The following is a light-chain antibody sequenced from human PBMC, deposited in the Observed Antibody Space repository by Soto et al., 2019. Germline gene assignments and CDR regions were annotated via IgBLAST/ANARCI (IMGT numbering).Light chain of an antibody. CDR3: QQYNSWRSIS. Sequence: EVVMTQSPATLSVSPGERAILSCRASQSISINLAWYQQKPGQAPRLLIYAASNRATGVPARFSGSLSGTDFTLTISSLQSEDFAVYYCQQYNSWRSISFGQGTRLEIK. CDR2: AAS. CDR1: QSISIN. J-gene: IGKJ5*01. V-gene: IGKV3-15*01.